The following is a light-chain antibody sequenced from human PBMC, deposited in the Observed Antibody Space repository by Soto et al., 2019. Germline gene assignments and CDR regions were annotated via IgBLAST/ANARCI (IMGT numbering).Light chain of an antibody. CDR2: GAS. CDR3: QQYGSSPRT. V-gene: IGKV3-20*01. CDR1: QTVSSSS. Sequence: DIVLTQSPGTLSLSPGERATLSSRASQTVSSSSLAWYQQKPGQAPRLLIFGASTRAAGFPDRFSGSGSGTDFTLTISRLEPEDFAVYYCQQYGSSPRTFGQGTKVEIK. J-gene: IGKJ1*01.